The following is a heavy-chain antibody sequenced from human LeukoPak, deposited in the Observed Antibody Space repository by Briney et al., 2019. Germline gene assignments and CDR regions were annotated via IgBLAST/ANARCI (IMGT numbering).Heavy chain of an antibody. V-gene: IGHV1-2*02. Sequence: ASVKVSCKASGYAFTGYYMHWVRQAPGQGLEWMGWTNPNSGGTNYAQKFQGRVTMTRDTSISTAYMELSRLRSDDTAVYYCARATYDSSGSAGYWGQGTLVTVSS. CDR1: GYAFTGYY. CDR3: ARATYDSSGSAGY. D-gene: IGHD3-22*01. J-gene: IGHJ4*02. CDR2: TNPNSGGT.